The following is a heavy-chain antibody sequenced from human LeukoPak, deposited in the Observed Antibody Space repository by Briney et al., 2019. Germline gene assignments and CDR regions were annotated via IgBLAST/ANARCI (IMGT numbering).Heavy chain of an antibody. CDR3: AKALDYYDGSGYYYFFDY. J-gene: IGHJ4*02. V-gene: IGHV3-23*01. D-gene: IGHD3-22*01. CDR1: GFTFSSYA. Sequence: PGGSLSLSCAASGFTFSSYAMSWVRQAPGKGLEGVSGVSGSGGRTNYADSVKGRFTNSRDNSKNTLYLRMNSLRAEDTAVYYCAKALDYYDGSGYYYFFDYWGQGTLVTVSS. CDR2: VSGSGGRT.